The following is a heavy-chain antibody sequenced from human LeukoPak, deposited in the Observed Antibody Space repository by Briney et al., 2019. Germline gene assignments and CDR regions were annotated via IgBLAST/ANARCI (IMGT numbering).Heavy chain of an antibody. D-gene: IGHD3-16*01. CDR1: GFTFSSYA. CDR3: AKAATIMITFEVYLDY. V-gene: IGHV3-23*01. Sequence: GGSLRLSCAASGFTFSSYAMSWVRRAPGKGLEWVSAISGSGGSTYYADSVKGRFTISRDNSKNTLYLQMNSLRAEDTAVYYCAKAATIMITFEVYLDYWGQGTLVTVSS. CDR2: ISGSGGST. J-gene: IGHJ4*02.